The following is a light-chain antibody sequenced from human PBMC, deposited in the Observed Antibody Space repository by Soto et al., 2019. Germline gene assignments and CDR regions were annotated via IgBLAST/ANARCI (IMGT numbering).Light chain of an antibody. J-gene: IGLJ2*01. CDR3: CSYAGSYAV. Sequence: QSALTQPRSVSGSPGQSVTISCTGTISDVGAYNYVSWYQQHPGKAPKLMIYGVTNRPSGVPARFSGSKSGNTASLTISGLQTDDEADYYCCSYAGSYAVFGGGTKVTVL. CDR1: ISDVGAYNY. CDR2: GVT. V-gene: IGLV2-11*01.